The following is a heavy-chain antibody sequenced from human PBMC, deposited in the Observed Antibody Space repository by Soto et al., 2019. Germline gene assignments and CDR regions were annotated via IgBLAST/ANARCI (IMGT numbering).Heavy chain of an antibody. CDR1: GYDFTDHY. D-gene: IGHD3-16*01. J-gene: IGHJ4*01. CDR2: ISPDGGST. V-gene: IGHV1-46*01. Sequence: SCKASGYDFTDHYIHWVPQAPGQGLEWMGIISPDGGSTRYSQQFQARITMTRDTSTSTVYMELSSLRSEDTAVYYCTRAPRGLVMIVIHPYKRDYRCPGTQV. CDR3: TRAPRGLVMIVIHPYKRDY.